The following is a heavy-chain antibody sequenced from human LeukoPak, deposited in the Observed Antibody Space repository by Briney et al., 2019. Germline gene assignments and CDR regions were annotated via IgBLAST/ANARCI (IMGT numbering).Heavy chain of an antibody. CDR2: ISYDGSNK. J-gene: IGHJ4*02. CDR1: GFTFSSYG. V-gene: IGHV3-30*18. Sequence: GGSLRLSCAASGFTFSSYGMHWVRQAPGKGLEWVAVISYDGSNKYYADSVKGRFTISRDNSKNTLYLQMNSLRAEDTAVYYCAKERGDYWGQGTLVTVSS. D-gene: IGHD3-16*01. CDR3: AKERGDY.